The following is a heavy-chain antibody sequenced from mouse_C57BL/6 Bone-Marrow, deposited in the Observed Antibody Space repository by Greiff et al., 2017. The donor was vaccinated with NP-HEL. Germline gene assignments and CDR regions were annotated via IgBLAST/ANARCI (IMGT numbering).Heavy chain of an antibody. J-gene: IGHJ3*01. CDR1: GYSITSGYY. Sequence: EVQLQESGPGLVKPSQSLSLTCSVTGYSITSGYYWNWIRQFPVNKLEWMGYISYDGSNNYNPSLKNRISITRYTSKNQFFLKLNSVTTEDTATYYCARGGFYYGFAYWGQGTLVTVSA. CDR3: ARGGFYYGFAY. D-gene: IGHD2-1*01. V-gene: IGHV3-6*01. CDR2: ISYDGSN.